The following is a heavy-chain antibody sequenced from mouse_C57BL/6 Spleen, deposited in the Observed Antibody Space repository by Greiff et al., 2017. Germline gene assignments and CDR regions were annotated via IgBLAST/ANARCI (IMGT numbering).Heavy chain of an antibody. CDR1: GYTFTSYW. V-gene: IGHV1-55*01. CDR2: IYPGSGST. Sequence: QVQLQQPGAELVKPGASVKMSCKASGYTFTSYWITWVKQRPGQGLEWIGDIYPGSGSTNYNEKFKSKATLTVDTSSSTAYMQRSSLTSEDSAVYYCARETDYGSSYEYFDYWGQGTTLTVSS. CDR3: ARETDYGSSYEYFDY. J-gene: IGHJ2*01. D-gene: IGHD1-1*01.